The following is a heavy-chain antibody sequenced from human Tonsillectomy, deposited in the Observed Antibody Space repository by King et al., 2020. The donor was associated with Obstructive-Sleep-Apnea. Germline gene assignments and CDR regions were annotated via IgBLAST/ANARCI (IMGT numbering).Heavy chain of an antibody. D-gene: IGHD3-22*01. CDR3: ARYYYDSSGSGYFDY. J-gene: IGHJ4*02. Sequence: DVQLVESGGGLVQPGGSLRLSCAASGFTFSSYSMNWVRQAPGKGLEWVSYISSSGRTIYYADSVKGRFTISRDNAKNSLYLQMNSLRAEDTAVYYCARYYYDSSGSGYFDYWGQGTLVTVSS. CDR1: GFTFSSYS. V-gene: IGHV3-48*04. CDR2: ISSSGRTI.